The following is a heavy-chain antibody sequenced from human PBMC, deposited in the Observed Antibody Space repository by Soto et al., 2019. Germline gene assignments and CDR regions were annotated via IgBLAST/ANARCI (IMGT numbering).Heavy chain of an antibody. CDR3: ARLSARDYDFWSGYSTNYYYGMGV. J-gene: IGHJ6*02. D-gene: IGHD3-3*01. Sequence: GESLKISCKGSGYSFTSYWISWVRQMPGKGLEWMGRIDPSDSYTNYSPSFQGHVTISADKSISTAYLQWSSLKASDTAMYYCARLSARDYDFWSGYSTNYYYGMGVWGQGTTVTVCS. CDR2: IDPSDSYT. V-gene: IGHV5-10-1*01. CDR1: GYSFTSYW.